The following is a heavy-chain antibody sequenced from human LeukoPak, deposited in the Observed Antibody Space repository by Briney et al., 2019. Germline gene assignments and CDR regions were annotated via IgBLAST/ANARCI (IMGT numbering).Heavy chain of an antibody. CDR2: IKSKTDGGTT. D-gene: IGHD1-14*01. V-gene: IGHV3-15*01. Sequence: GGSLRLSCAASGFTFSDAWMTWVRQAPGKGLEWVARIKSKTDGGTTDYAAPVKGRFTISRDDSENTLYLQMSSLKTEDTAVYYCTTDISAVHYWGQGTLVTVSS. CDR3: TTDISAVHY. CDR1: GFTFSDAW. J-gene: IGHJ4*02.